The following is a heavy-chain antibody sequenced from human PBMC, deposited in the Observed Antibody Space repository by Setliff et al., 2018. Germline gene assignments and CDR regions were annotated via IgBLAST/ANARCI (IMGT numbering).Heavy chain of an antibody. D-gene: IGHD5-18*01. V-gene: IGHV4-38-2*01. CDR2: IFQSGIT. J-gene: IGHJ4*02. CDR3: ARLGGLLVDTMPFDY. CDR1: GFSITNGYY. Sequence: PSETLSLTCAVSGFSITNGYYWGWIRQSPGRGLEWIANIFQSGITFYNPSLKSRVTMSLDTSTNQFSLKLRSVTAADTAVYYCARLGGLLVDTMPFDYWGQGIPVTVSS.